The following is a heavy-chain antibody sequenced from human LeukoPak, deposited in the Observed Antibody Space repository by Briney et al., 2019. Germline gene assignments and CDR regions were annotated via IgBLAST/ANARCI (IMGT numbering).Heavy chain of an antibody. CDR3: ASLPQGIVVVPAAVT. CDR2: INHSGST. V-gene: IGHV4-34*01. CDR1: GGSFSGYY. Sequence: SETLSLTCAVYGGSFSGYYWSWIRQPPGKGLEWIGEINHSGSTNYNPSLKSRVTISVDTSKNQFSLKLSSVTAADTAVYYCASLPQGIVVVPAAVTWGKGTLVTVSS. D-gene: IGHD2-2*01. J-gene: IGHJ4*02.